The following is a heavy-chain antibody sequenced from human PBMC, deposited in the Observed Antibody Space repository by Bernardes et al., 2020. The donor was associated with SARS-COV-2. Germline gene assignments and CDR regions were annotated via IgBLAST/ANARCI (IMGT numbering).Heavy chain of an antibody. V-gene: IGHV3-23*01. D-gene: IGHD3-10*01. J-gene: IGHJ4*02. CDR3: AKLIRALSPGAPFVFDF. CDR1: GIDFGTYA. Sequence: GGSLRLSCVASGIDFGTYAMGWVRQAPGKGLEWVASINNPNSGATYQNDYARGRFWVSRDNFKNSLYLQLTGLRVEDSAIYFCAKLIRALSPGAPFVFDFWGQGSLVTVSS. CDR2: INNPNSGAT.